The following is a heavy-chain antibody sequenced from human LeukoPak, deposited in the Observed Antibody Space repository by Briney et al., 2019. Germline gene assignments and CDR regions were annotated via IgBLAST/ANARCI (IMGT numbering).Heavy chain of an antibody. D-gene: IGHD4-17*01. V-gene: IGHV3-23*01. CDR3: AKWEAYYGDYVLGDYYYGMDV. Sequence: GGSLRLSCAVSGFTFSDHFLDWVRQAPGKGLEWVSAISGSGGSTYYADSVKGRFTISRDNSKNTLYLQMNSLRAEDTAVYYCAKWEAYYGDYVLGDYYYGMDVWGQGTTVTVSS. J-gene: IGHJ6*02. CDR1: GFTFSDHF. CDR2: ISGSGGST.